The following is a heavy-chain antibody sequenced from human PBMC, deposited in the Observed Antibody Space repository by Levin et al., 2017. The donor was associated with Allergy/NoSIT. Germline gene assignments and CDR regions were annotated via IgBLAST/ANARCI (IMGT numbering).Heavy chain of an antibody. D-gene: IGHD6-19*01. CDR3: ARVPSRSSGWYAV. V-gene: IGHV4-34*01. J-gene: IGHJ4*02. CDR2: INHSGST. Sequence: PSETLSLTCAVYGGSFSGYYWSWIRQPPGKGLEWIGEINHSGSTNYNPSLKSRVTISVDTSKNQFSLKLSSVTAADTAVYYCARVPSRSSGWYAVWGQGTLVTVSS. CDR1: GGSFSGYY.